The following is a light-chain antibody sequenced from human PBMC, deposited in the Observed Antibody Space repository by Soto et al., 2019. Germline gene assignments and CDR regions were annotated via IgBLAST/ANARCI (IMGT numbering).Light chain of an antibody. CDR1: SSDVGRYLY. V-gene: IGLV2-14*01. CDR3: SSYTASSTLG. Sequence: QSLLTQPASVSGSPGQSITISCTGTSSDVGRYLYVSWYQQHPGRAPKLMIYDVSNRPSGVSNRFSGSKSGNTASLTISGLQAEDEADYYCSSYTASSTLGFGGGTKLTVL. J-gene: IGLJ3*02. CDR2: DVS.